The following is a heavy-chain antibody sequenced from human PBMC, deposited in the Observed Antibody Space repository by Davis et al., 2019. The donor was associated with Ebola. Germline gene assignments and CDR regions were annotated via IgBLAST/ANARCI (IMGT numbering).Heavy chain of an antibody. D-gene: IGHD3-3*01. CDR3: ARGFLAKSFDY. V-gene: IGHV4-34*01. J-gene: IGHJ4*02. Sequence: SETLSLTCAVYGGSFSGYYWSWIRQPPGKGLEWIGEINHSGSTNYNPSLKSRVTISVDTSKNQFSLHLSSVTAAETAVYYCARGFLAKSFDYWGQGTLVTVSS. CDR2: INHSGST. CDR1: GGSFSGYY.